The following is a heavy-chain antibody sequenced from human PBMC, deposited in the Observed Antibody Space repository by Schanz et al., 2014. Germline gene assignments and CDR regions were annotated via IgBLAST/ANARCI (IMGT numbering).Heavy chain of an antibody. CDR1: GLTFTSAW. CDR2: ISGRDGST. J-gene: IGHJ4*02. V-gene: IGHV3-23*04. CDR3: ANNWNLDY. D-gene: IGHD1-20*01. Sequence: EVQLVESGGGLVKPGGSLRLSCATSGLTFTSAWMSWVRQAPGKGLEWVSAISGRDGSTYYADSVRGRFTISRDNSKNTLYLQMNSLRAEDTAVYYCANNWNLDYWGQGTLVTVSS.